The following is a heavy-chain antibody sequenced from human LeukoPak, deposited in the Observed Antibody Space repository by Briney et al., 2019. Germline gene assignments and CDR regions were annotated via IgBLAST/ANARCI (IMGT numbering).Heavy chain of an antibody. J-gene: IGHJ4*02. CDR2: ITGSVSST. CDR3: VKDPKY. CDR1: GFTFSSSA. V-gene: IGHV3-23*01. Sequence: GGSLRPSCAASGFTFSSSAMNWVRQAPGKGLEWVSAITGSVSSTYYADSVKGRFTISRDDSKNTMYLQMNSLRADDTAVYYCVKDPKYWGQGTLVTVSS.